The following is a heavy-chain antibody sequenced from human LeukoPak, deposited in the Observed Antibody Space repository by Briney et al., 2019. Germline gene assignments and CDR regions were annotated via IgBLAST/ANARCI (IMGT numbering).Heavy chain of an antibody. D-gene: IGHD2-15*01. J-gene: IGHJ4*02. Sequence: EPGGSLRLSCAASGFTFDSYAMHWVRHAPRKGLVWVSRISTDGYTTDYADFVQGRFTASRDNTKNTWSLEMNSLRAEDTAVYYCVVGGSPGYWGQGTLVTVSS. CDR2: ISTDGYTT. CDR3: VVGGSPGY. CDR1: GFTFDSYA. V-gene: IGHV3-74*01.